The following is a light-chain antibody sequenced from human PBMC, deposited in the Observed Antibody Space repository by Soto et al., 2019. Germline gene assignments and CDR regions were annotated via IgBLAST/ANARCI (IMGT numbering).Light chain of an antibody. V-gene: IGKV1-5*01. CDR1: QTISSW. CDR2: XAX. Sequence: ASQTISSWLAWYQQKPGKAPKLLIYXAXNLESVVPSRFSGSGSGTEFTLTIGGLQPDDFATYYCQQFNSXXITFAQGTRLAIK. CDR3: QQFNSXXIT. J-gene: IGKJ5*01.